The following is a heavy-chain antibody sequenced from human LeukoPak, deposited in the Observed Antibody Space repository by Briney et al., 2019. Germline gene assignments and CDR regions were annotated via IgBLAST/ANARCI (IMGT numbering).Heavy chain of an antibody. J-gene: IGHJ4*02. CDR1: GFTFSSYG. D-gene: IGHD6-13*01. CDR3: AKDSWGSSSWYFDY. V-gene: IGHV3-30*18. CDR2: ISYDGSNK. Sequence: GGSLRLSCAAPGFTFSSYGMHWVRQAPGKGLEWVAVISYDGSNKYYADSVKGRFTISRDNSKNTLYLQMNSLSAEDTAVYYCAKDSWGSSSWYFDYWGQGTLVTVSS.